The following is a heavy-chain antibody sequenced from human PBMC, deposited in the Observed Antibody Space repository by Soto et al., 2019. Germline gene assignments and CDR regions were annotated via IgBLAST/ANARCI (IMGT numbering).Heavy chain of an antibody. J-gene: IGHJ5*02. V-gene: IGHV3-23*01. D-gene: IGHD2-2*02. CDR1: GFTFSSYA. CDR3: AKAFNQLLYDWFDP. Sequence: GVFLRLSCAASGFTFSSYAMSWVRQAPGKGLEWVSAISGSGGSTYYADSVKGRFTISRDNSKNTLNLQMNSLRVEDTAVYSCAKAFNQLLYDWFDPWGQGTLVTVSS. CDR2: ISGSGGST.